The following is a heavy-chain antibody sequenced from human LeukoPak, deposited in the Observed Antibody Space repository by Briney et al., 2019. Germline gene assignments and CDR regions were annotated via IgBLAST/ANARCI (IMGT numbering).Heavy chain of an antibody. J-gene: IGHJ4*02. D-gene: IGHD3-22*01. CDR1: AFTFSSYA. CDR2: LSVSGGST. CDR3: AKGSLDYYDSSGYYTGGFYFDY. V-gene: IGHV3-23*01. Sequence: PGGSRSLSSPASAFTFSSYAMSWVGQAPGKGLGWVSALSVSGGSTYSADSVKGRFTISRDNSKNTLYLQTNSLRAEDTAVYYCAKGSLDYYDSSGYYTGGFYFDYWGQGALVTVSS.